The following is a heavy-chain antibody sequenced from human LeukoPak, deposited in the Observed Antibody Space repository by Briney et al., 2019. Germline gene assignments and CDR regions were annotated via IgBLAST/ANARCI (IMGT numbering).Heavy chain of an antibody. CDR2: INPSGGST. V-gene: IGHV1-46*01. D-gene: IGHD6-13*01. CDR3: ARETRGVPGAIAAVKGFDY. J-gene: IGHJ4*02. Sequence: ASVKVSCKASAYTFTDNYMHWVRQAPGQGLEWMGIINPSGGSTSYTQKFQGRVTMTRDMSTSTVYMELSSLRSEDTAVYYCARETRGVPGAIAAVKGFDYWGQGTLVTVSS. CDR1: AYTFTDNY.